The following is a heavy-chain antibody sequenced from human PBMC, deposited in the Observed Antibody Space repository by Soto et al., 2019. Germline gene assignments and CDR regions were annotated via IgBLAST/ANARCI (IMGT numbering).Heavy chain of an antibody. CDR2: IYYSGST. J-gene: IGHJ5*02. CDR1: GGSISSGGYY. CDR3: ARGLYGSGSYYSSNWFDP. Sequence: SETLSLTCTVSGGSISSGGYYWSWIRQHPGKGLEWIGYIYYSGSTYYNPSLKSRVTISVDTSKNQFSLRLSSVTAADTAVYYCARGLYGSGSYYSSNWFDPWGQGTLVTVSS. D-gene: IGHD3-10*01. V-gene: IGHV4-31*03.